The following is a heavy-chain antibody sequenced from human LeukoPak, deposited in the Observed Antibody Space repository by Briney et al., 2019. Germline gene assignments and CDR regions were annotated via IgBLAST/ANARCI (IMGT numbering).Heavy chain of an antibody. CDR3: AGRIVGATIPPKAFDI. CDR2: IIPIFGTA. Sequence: APVKVSCKASGGTFSSYAISWVRQAPGQGLEWMGRIIPIFGTANYAQKFQGRVTITTDESTSTAYMELSSLRSEDTAVYYCAGRIVGATIPPKAFDIWGRGTMVTVSS. D-gene: IGHD1-26*01. J-gene: IGHJ3*02. V-gene: IGHV1-69*05. CDR1: GGTFSSYA.